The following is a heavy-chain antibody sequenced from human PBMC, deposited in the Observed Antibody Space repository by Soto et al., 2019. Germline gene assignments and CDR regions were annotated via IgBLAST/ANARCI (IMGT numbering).Heavy chain of an antibody. V-gene: IGHV4-4*07. Sequence: SETLSLTCSVSGGTISGYYWTWIRQPAGKGLEWIGRIYSSGNTKYNPSLQSRVTMSLDTSNNQFSLRLTSVTAADTAVYYCERGQRFSDWFDPWGQGTFVTVSS. D-gene: IGHD3-3*01. CDR3: ERGQRFSDWFDP. J-gene: IGHJ5*02. CDR2: IYSSGNT. CDR1: GGTISGYY.